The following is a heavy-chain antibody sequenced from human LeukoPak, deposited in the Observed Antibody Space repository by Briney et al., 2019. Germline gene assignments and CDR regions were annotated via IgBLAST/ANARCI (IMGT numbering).Heavy chain of an antibody. V-gene: IGHV4-38-2*02. CDR3: ARDARRRYYYDSSGTDAFDI. CDR1: GYSISSGYY. CDR2: IYHSGST. D-gene: IGHD3-22*01. J-gene: IGHJ3*02. Sequence: SETLSLTCTVSGYSISSGYYGGWIRQPPGKGLEWIGSIYHSGSTYYNPSLKSRVTISVDTSKNQFSLKLNSVTAADTAVYYCARDARRRYYYDSSGTDAFDIWGQGTMVTVSS.